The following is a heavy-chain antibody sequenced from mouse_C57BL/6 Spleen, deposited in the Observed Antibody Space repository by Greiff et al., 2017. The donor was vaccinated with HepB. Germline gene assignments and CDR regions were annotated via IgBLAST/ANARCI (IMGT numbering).Heavy chain of an antibody. V-gene: IGHV1-15*01. CDR3: TRGRQLRLKDFDY. J-gene: IGHJ2*01. Sequence: QVQLKESGAELVRPGASVTLSCKASGYTFTDYEMHWVKQTPVHGLEWIGAIDPETGGTAYNQKFKGKAILTADKSSSTAYMELRSLTSEDSAVYYCTRGRQLRLKDFDYWGQGTTLTVSS. CDR1: GYTFTDYE. D-gene: IGHD3-2*02. CDR2: IDPETGGT.